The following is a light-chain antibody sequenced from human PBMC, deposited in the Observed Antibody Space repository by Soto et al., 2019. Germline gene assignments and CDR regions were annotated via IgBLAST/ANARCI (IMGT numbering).Light chain of an antibody. CDR3: QQYNNWRT. J-gene: IGKJ1*01. Sequence: EVVLTQSPGTLSLSPGERATLSCRASQSVGSTYLAWYQQKPGQAPRLLIYGASNRATGIPARFSGSGSGTEFTLTISSLQSEDFAVYYCQQYNNWRTFGQGTKVDIK. CDR2: GAS. CDR1: QSVGSTY. V-gene: IGKV3D-15*01.